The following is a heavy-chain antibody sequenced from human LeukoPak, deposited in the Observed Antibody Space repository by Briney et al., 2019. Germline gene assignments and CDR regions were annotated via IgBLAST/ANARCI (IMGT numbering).Heavy chain of an antibody. CDR2: ISSSGSTI. J-gene: IGHJ6*03. V-gene: IGHV3-11*01. CDR1: GFTFSDYY. D-gene: IGHD3-3*01. CDR3: ARAQYYDFWSGYFRADYYYYMDV. Sequence: PGGSLRLSCAASGFTFSDYYMSWIRQAPGKGLEWVSYISSSGSTIYYADSVKGRFTISRDNAKNSLYLQMNSLRAEDTALYYCARAQYYDFWSGYFRADYYYYMDVWGKGTTVTVSS.